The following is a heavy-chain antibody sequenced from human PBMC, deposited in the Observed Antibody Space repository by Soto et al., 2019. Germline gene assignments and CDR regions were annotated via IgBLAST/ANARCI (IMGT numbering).Heavy chain of an antibody. D-gene: IGHD5-12*01. CDR3: ARDRGWLRFHVPTYFDY. Sequence: QVQLVQSGAEVKKPGSSVKVSCKASGGTFSSYAISWVRQAPGQGLEGMGGIIPIFGTANYAQKFQGRVTITADESTSTAYMELSSLRSEDTAVYYCARDRGWLRFHVPTYFDYWGQGTLVTVSS. CDR2: IIPIFGTA. V-gene: IGHV1-69*12. CDR1: GGTFSSYA. J-gene: IGHJ4*02.